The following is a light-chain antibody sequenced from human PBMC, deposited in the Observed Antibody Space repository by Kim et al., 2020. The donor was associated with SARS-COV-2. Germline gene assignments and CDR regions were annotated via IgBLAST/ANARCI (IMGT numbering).Light chain of an antibody. CDR3: NSRDSGGYQFV. CDR1: CLRRYF. V-gene: IGLV3-19*01. CDR2: AKD. J-gene: IGLJ2*01. Sequence: SSELTQDPAMSVALGQTVNITCQGDCLRRYFATWHQQKAGQAPIPVIYAKDKRPSGIPDHFSGSASGDTASLTITGAQAADEAVYFCNSRDSGGYQFVFG.